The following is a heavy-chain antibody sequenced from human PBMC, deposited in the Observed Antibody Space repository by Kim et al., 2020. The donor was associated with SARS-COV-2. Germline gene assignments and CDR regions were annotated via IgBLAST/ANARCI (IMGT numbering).Heavy chain of an antibody. Sequence: SETLSLTCTVSGGSISSSSYYWGWIRQPPGKGLEWIGSIYYSGSTYYNPSLKSRVTISVDTSKNQFSLKLSSVTAADTAVYYCARQPPLEIVLMVYAIPNLYFDLWGRGTLVTVSS. CDR1: GGSISSSSYY. CDR3: ARQPPLEIVLMVYAIPNLYFDL. J-gene: IGHJ2*01. D-gene: IGHD2-8*01. V-gene: IGHV4-39*01. CDR2: IYYSGST.